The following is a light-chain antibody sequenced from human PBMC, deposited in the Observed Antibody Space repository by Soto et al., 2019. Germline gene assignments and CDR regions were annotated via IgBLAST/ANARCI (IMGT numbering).Light chain of an antibody. J-gene: IGKJ2*01. CDR1: QSVNTY. CDR2: AAS. V-gene: IGKV1-39*01. CDR3: QQTASTPYT. Sequence: DTQMTQSPSSLSASVGDRVTITCRTSQSVNTYLNWYQQKPGEAPNLLIYAASTLQSGVPPRFSGSVSETHFTLTINSLQPEDFATYYCQQTASTPYTFGQGT.